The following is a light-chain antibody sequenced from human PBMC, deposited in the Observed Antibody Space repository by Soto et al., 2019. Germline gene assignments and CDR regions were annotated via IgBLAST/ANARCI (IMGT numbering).Light chain of an antibody. CDR1: SGHSSYA. CDR3: QTWGTGFQV. Sequence: QLVLTQSPSASASLGASVKLTCTLSSGHSSYAIAWHQMQAGKGPRYLMDLNNDGSHTKGDGIPDRFSGSSSGAERYLIISSLQSEDEADYYCQTWGTGFQVFGGGTQLTVL. J-gene: IGLJ2*01. CDR2: LNNDGSH. V-gene: IGLV4-69*01.